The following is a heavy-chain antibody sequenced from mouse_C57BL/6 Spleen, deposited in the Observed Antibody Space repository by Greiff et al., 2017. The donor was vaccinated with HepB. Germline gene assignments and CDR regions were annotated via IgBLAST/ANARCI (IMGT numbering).Heavy chain of an antibody. CDR2: IDPSDSYT. CDR1: GYTFTSYW. D-gene: IGHD1-1*01. CDR3: ARRTTVVADY. J-gene: IGHJ2*01. Sequence: VQLQQSGAELVMPGASVKLSCKASGYTFTSYWMHWVKQRPGQGLEWIGEIDPSDSYTNYNQKFKGKSTLTVDKSSSTAYMQLSSLTSEDSAVYYCARRTTVVADYWGQGTTLTVSS. V-gene: IGHV1-69*01.